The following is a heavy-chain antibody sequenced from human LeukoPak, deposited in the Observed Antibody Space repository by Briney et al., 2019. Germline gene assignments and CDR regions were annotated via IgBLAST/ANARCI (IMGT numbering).Heavy chain of an antibody. CDR2: ICTSGST. J-gene: IGHJ3*02. D-gene: IGHD5-24*01. CDR3: ARDRVEMASDAFDI. V-gene: IGHV4-61*02. Sequence: SETLSLTCTVSGGSISSGSYYWSWIRQPAGKGLEWIGRICTSGSTNYNPSLKSRVTISVDTSKNQFSLKLSSVTAADTAVYYCARDRVEMASDAFDIWGQGTMVTVSS. CDR1: GGSISSGSYY.